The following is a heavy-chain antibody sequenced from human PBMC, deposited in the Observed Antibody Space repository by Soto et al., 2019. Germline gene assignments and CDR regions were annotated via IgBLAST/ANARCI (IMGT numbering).Heavy chain of an antibody. V-gene: IGHV3-48*02. D-gene: IGHD5-18*01. Sequence: PGGSLRLSCAASGFTFSSYSMNWVRQAPGKALEWVSYISSSSSTIYYADSVKGRFTISRDNAKNSLYLQMNSLRDEDTAVYYCARETKLLYSYVSRFGMDVWGQGTTVTVSS. CDR3: ARETKLLYSYVSRFGMDV. CDR2: ISSSSSTI. CDR1: GFTFSSYS. J-gene: IGHJ6*02.